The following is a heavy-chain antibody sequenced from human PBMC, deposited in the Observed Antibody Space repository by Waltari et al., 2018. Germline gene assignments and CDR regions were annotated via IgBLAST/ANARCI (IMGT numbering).Heavy chain of an antibody. CDR3: AREADIVATTVYYYGMDV. D-gene: IGHD5-12*01. CDR1: GGTFSSYA. CDR2: IIPIFGTA. Sequence: QVQLVQSGAEVKKPGSSGKVSCKASGGTFSSYAISWVGQAPGKGLEWMGGIIPIFGTANYAQKFQGRVTITTDESTSTAYMELSSLRSEDTAVYYCAREADIVATTVYYYGMDVWGQGTTVTVSS. V-gene: IGHV1-69*05. J-gene: IGHJ6*02.